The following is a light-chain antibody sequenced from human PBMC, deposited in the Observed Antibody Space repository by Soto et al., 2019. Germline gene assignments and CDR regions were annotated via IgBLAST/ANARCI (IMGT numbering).Light chain of an antibody. V-gene: IGKV3-20*01. CDR2: GAS. J-gene: IGKJ1*01. CDR1: QSVSSNS. Sequence: ESVLTQSPGTLSLSPGERATLSCRASQSVSSNSLAWYQQKPGQAPRLLIYGASSRATGTPDRFSGSGSGTDVTLTISRLEREDFAVYYCQQCGGSPPSWTFGQGTKVEI. CDR3: QQCGGSPPSWT.